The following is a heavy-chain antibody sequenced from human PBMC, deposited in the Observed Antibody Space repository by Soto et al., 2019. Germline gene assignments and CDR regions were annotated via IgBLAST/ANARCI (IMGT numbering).Heavy chain of an antibody. V-gene: IGHV4-30-2*06. CDR2: ISHLDTT. J-gene: IGHJ4*02. CDR1: GVTVSYGWYS. Sequence: TLSLPGRVSGVTVSYGWYSWSWSRQSPGKGLEWLGYISHLDTTYYNPSFKSRLSLSIERTRNQFSLSLSSITSADKAVYYCARGGGYDSFDFWGQGIQGTVS. D-gene: IGHD2-15*01. CDR3: ARGGGYDSFDF.